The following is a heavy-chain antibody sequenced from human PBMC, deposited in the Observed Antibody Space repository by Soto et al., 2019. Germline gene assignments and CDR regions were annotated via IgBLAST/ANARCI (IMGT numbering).Heavy chain of an antibody. J-gene: IGHJ4*02. CDR2: IIPGGGST. Sequence: ASVKVSCKTSGYTFTSYYMHWVRQAPGQGLEWMGIIIPGGGSTSHAQKFQGRVTMTRDTSTSTVYMELSSLRSEDTAVYYCARSYCDYVRGXYRSAHFDYWGQGTLVTVSS. CDR1: GYTFTSYY. D-gene: IGHD3-16*02. V-gene: IGHV1-46*01. CDR3: ARSYCDYVRGXYRSAHFDY.